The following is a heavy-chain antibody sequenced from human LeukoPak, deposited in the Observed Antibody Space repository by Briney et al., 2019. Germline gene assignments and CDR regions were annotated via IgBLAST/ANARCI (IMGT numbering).Heavy chain of an antibody. CDR3: ARLNYYGSGMYYDTFDI. CDR2: ISVYNSNI. J-gene: IGHJ3*02. V-gene: IGHV1-18*04. Sequence: ASVKVSRKASNYTFSDYGIGWVRQAPGQGLEWMGWISVYNSNIRSSQKFQGRATMTTDTFTSTAYMELRSLRSDDTAVYYCARLNYYGSGMYYDTFDIRGQGTMVTVSS. D-gene: IGHD3-10*01. CDR1: NYTFSDYG.